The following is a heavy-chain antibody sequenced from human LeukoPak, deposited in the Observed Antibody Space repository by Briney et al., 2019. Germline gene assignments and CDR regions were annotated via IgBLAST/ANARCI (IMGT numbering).Heavy chain of an antibody. Sequence: GGSLRLSCAASGFTFNRSAICWVRQAPGKGLEWVSTINDNGANTHYADSVMGRFTISRDNSKDTVYLQMDSLRVEDTAVYVCAKDVGGEAFVDYWGEGTLVTVSS. D-gene: IGHD3-16*01. CDR1: GFTFNRSA. V-gene: IGHV3-23*01. CDR3: AKDVGGEAFVDY. J-gene: IGHJ4*02. CDR2: INDNGANT.